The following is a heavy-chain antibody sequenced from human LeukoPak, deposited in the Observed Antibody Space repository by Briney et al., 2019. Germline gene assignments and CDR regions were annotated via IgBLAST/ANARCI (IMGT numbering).Heavy chain of an antibody. J-gene: IGHJ4*02. CDR2: ISYDGSNK. D-gene: IGHD6-13*01. CDR3: ARPQWSSSWYGGYFDY. V-gene: IGHV3-30*04. Sequence: GGSLRLSCAASGFTFSNYEMNWVRQAPGKGLEWVAVISYDGSNKYYADSVKGRFTISRDNSKNTLYLQMNSLRAEDTAVYYCARPQWSSSWYGGYFDYWGQGTLVTVSS. CDR1: GFTFSNYE.